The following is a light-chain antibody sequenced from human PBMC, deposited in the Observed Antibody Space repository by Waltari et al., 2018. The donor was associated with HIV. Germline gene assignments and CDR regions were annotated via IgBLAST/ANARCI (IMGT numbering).Light chain of an antibody. CDR3: QQYHNLPLT. J-gene: IGKJ4*01. V-gene: IGKV1-33*01. CDR1: QDIANY. Sequence: DIQLTQSPSSLSASVGDSVTITCQASQDIANYLNWYQQTPGKAPKLLIFDASNLETGVPSRFSGGGSGTDFTFTIDSLQPEDIATYYCQQYHNLPLTFGGGTKVEI. CDR2: DAS.